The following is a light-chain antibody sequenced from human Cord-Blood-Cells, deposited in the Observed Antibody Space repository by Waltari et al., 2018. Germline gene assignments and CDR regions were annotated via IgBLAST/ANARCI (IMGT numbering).Light chain of an antibody. V-gene: IGLV2-11*01. J-gene: IGLJ3*02. Sequence: QSALTQPRSVSGSPGQSVTISCTGTSSDVGGYNYVSWYQQHPGKAPKLMIYDVSKRHPGVPYRFSGSKSGNTASLTISGLQAEDEADYYCCSYAGSYTWVFGGGTKLTVL. CDR2: DVS. CDR3: CSYAGSYTWV. CDR1: SSDVGGYNY.